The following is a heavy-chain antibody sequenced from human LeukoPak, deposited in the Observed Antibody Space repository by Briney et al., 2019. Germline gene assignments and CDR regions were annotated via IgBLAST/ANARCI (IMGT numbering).Heavy chain of an antibody. CDR1: GFTSSAVY. D-gene: IGHD2-21*01. V-gene: IGHV3-7*01. CDR2: RNDDGSYK. J-gene: IGHJ4*02. Sequence: PGRSLRLSCIASGFTSSAVYMSWVRQSPGRGLEWLAHRNDDGSYKYYLDSVKGRFTIARDNAKNTLYLQMRSLRVEDTAICCGTRDEGATVINYRFDLWGQGAQVSVSS. CDR3: TRDEGATVINYRFDL.